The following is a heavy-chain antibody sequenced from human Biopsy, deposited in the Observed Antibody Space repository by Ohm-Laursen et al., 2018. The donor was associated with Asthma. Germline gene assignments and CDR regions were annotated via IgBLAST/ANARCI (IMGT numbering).Heavy chain of an antibody. Sequence: GSLRLSCAASGFSFSDYAMSWVRQAPGKGLEWVAYISRANPWTDSTIYYADSVKGRFTISRDNAKDLLYLQMNSLRAEDTAVYFCAREGNDWRGYVTGDHWGQGSLVTVSS. V-gene: IGHV3-11*01. J-gene: IGHJ5*02. D-gene: IGHD3-3*01. CDR3: AREGNDWRGYVTGDH. CDR2: ISRANPWTDSTI. CDR1: GFSFSDYA.